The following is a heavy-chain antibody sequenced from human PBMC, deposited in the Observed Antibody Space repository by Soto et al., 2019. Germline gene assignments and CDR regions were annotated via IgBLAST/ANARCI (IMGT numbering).Heavy chain of an antibody. CDR2: MNPNSGNT. Sequence: GASVKVSCKASGYTFTSYDINCVRQATGQGLEWMGWMNPNSGNTGYAQKFQGRVTMTRNTSISTAYMELSSLRSEDTAVYYCARGGGYCSSTSCFPRSYYYYYYMDVWXKGTTVTVSS. CDR1: GYTFTSYD. J-gene: IGHJ6*03. CDR3: ARGGGYCSSTSCFPRSYYYYYYMDV. D-gene: IGHD2-2*01. V-gene: IGHV1-8*01.